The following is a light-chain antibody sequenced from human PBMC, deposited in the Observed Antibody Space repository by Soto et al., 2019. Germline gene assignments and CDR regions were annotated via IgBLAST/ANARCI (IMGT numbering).Light chain of an antibody. V-gene: IGKV4-1*01. Sequence: DIVMTQSSDSLAVSLGERATINCKSSPSVLYSSNNKNYLAWYQQKPGQPPKLLIYWASTREAGVPDRFSGSGSGTDITLTISSLPAEDVAVYYCQQYYSTPVTFGGGTKVEIK. CDR1: PSVLYSSNNKNY. CDR3: QQYYSTPVT. J-gene: IGKJ4*01. CDR2: WAS.